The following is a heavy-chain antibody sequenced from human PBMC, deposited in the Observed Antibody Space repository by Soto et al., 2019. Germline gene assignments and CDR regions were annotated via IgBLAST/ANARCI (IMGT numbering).Heavy chain of an antibody. V-gene: IGHV3-48*01. Sequence: EVQLVESGGGLVQPGGSLRLSCAASGFTFSSYSMNWVRQAPGKGLEWVSYISSSSSTIYYADSVKGRFTISRDNVKTALYLQMNTLGAEDAAVYYCERHTERIAEIGWFDPWGQGTLVTVSS. D-gene: IGHD6-13*01. CDR1: GFTFSSYS. J-gene: IGHJ5*02. CDR3: ERHTERIAEIGWFDP. CDR2: ISSSSSTI.